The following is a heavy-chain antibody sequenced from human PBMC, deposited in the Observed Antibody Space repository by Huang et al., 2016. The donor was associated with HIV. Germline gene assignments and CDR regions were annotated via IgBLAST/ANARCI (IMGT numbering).Heavy chain of an antibody. CDR3: AKRGGAWGSPYAFDL. Sequence: QVQLVQSGAEVRKPGSSVTVSCRASGGSFNNFGINWVRQAPGQGLEWMGGIIPGCGTRNDAQRFQGRVTITADETTGVVYMELSSLRSDDTAVYFCAKRGGAWGSPYAFDLWGPGTMVTVSS. J-gene: IGHJ3*01. D-gene: IGHD3-16*01. CDR2: IIPGCGTR. CDR1: GGSFNNFG. V-gene: IGHV1-69*13.